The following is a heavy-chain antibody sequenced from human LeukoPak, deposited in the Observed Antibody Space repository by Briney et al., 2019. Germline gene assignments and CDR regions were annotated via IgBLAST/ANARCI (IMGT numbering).Heavy chain of an antibody. CDR2: INPNSGGT. V-gene: IGHV1-2*02. CDR1: GYTFTGYY. CDR3: ASDASDTNYYYGMDV. D-gene: IGHD3-3*01. Sequence: ASVKVSCKASGYTFTGYYMHWVRQAPGQGLGWMGWINPNSGGTNYAQKFQGRVTMTRDTSISTAYMELSRLRSDDTAVYYCASDASDTNYYYGMDVWGQGTTVTVSS. J-gene: IGHJ6*02.